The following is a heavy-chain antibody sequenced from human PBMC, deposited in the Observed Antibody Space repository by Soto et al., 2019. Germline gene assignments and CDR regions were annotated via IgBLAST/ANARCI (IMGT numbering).Heavy chain of an antibody. CDR1: GYILTTYW. CDR2: IYPGDSDT. Sequence: PGESLKISCEASGYILTTYWIGWVRQMPGKGLEWMGIIYPGDSDTRYSPSFQGQVTISADKSISTAYLQWSSLKASDTAMYYCTRVKSIVVPAAIDYWGQGTLVTVSS. D-gene: IGHD2-2*01. V-gene: IGHV5-51*01. J-gene: IGHJ4*02. CDR3: TRVKSIVVPAAIDY.